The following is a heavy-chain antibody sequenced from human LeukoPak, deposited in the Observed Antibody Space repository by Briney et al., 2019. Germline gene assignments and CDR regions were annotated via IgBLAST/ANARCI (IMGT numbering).Heavy chain of an antibody. Sequence: PGGSLRLSCAASGFTFDDYGMSWFRQAPGKGLEWVSGINWNGGSTGYADSVKGRFTISRDNAKNSLYLQMNSLRAEDTALYYCARAVEGGDYANWFDPWGQGTLVTVSS. CDR1: GFTFDDYG. V-gene: IGHV3-20*04. CDR3: ARAVEGGDYANWFDP. J-gene: IGHJ5*02. CDR2: INWNGGST. D-gene: IGHD4-17*01.